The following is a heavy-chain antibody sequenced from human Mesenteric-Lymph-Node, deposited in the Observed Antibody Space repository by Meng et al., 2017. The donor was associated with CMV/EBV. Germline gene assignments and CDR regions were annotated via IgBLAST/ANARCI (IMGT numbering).Heavy chain of an antibody. CDR2: IKTNSDGATV. CDR3: AKDHGFGESLCDN. D-gene: IGHD3-10*01. Sequence: SGFTLSNAAMSWVRQAPGKGLEWVGRIKTNSDGATVEYASPVKGRFTISRDDSKTTLYLQMISLRAEDTAVYYCAKDHGFGESLCDNWGQGTLVTVSS. V-gene: IGHV3-15*01. J-gene: IGHJ4*02. CDR1: GFTLSNAA.